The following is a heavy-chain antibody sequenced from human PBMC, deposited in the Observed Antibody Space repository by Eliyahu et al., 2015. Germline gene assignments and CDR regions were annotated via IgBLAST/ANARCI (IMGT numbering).Heavy chain of an antibody. J-gene: IGHJ4*02. D-gene: IGHD2/OR15-2a*01. V-gene: IGHV5-51*03. CDR3: ARRTRTFLQY. Sequence: EVQLVQSGAEVKKPGESLKISCKTSGYTFTGDWIAWVRQMPGQGLELMGTIYPGGSETRYSPSFQGRVTISADKSINTAYLQWSDLKASDTAIYFCARRTRTFLQYWGRGTLLTVSS. CDR2: IYPGGSET. CDR1: GYTFTGDW.